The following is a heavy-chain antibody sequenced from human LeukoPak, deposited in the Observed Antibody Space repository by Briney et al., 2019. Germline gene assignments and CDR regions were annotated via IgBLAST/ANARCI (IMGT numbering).Heavy chain of an antibody. CDR2: IYYSGST. J-gene: IGHJ3*02. CDR1: GGSISISSHY. Sequence: PETLSLTCTLPGGSISISSHYWGWIRHHPGKGLEWIGSIYYSGSTYYNPSLKSRVPISVHTSKNQFSLEPRSVTAADTAVYCCARQGSSLIQAPYAFYIWGEGTMVTVSS. CDR3: ARQGSSLIQAPYAFYI. V-gene: IGHV4-39*01. D-gene: IGHD6-6*01.